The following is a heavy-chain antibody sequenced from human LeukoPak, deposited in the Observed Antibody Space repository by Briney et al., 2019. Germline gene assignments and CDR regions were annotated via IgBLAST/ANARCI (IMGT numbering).Heavy chain of an antibody. V-gene: IGHV3-23*01. CDR3: AADMAPSDPYKWFDP. D-gene: IGHD2-15*01. Sequence: PGGSLRLSCAASGFTFSSYAMSWVRQAPGKGLEWVSAISGSGGSTYYADSVKGRFTISRDNSKNTLYLQMNSLTSEDTAIYYCAADMAPSDPYKWFDPWGQGTQVTVSS. CDR2: ISGSGGST. J-gene: IGHJ5*02. CDR1: GFTFSSYA.